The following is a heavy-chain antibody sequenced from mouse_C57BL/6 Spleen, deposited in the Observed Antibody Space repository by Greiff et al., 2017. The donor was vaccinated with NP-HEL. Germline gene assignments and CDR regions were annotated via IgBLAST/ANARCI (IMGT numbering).Heavy chain of an antibody. V-gene: IGHV3-6*01. Sequence: EVQLQESGPGLVKPSQSLSLTCSVTGYSFTSGYYWNWIRQLPGNKLEWMGYISYDGSNNYNPSLKNRISITRDTAKNQFFLKLNSVTTEDTATYYCARAYDGHYGGFAYWGQGTLVTVSA. D-gene: IGHD2-3*01. J-gene: IGHJ3*01. CDR1: GYSFTSGYY. CDR3: ARAYDGHYGGFAY. CDR2: ISYDGSN.